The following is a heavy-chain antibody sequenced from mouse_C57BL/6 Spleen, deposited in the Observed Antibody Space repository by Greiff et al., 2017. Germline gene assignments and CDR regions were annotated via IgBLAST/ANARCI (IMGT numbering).Heavy chain of an antibody. V-gene: IGHV1-64*01. Sequence: QVQLQQPGAELVKPGASVKLSCKASGYTFTSYWMHWVKQRPGQGLEWIGMIHPNSGSTNYNEKFKSKATLTVDKSSSTAYMQLSSLTSEDSAVYYCARGDITTVVATGNARDYWGQGTSVTVSS. CDR2: IHPNSGST. CDR1: GYTFTSYW. D-gene: IGHD1-1*01. CDR3: ARGDITTVVATGNARDY. J-gene: IGHJ4*01.